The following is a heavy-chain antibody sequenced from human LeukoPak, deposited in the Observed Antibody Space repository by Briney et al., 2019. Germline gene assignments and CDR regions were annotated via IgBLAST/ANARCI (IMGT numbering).Heavy chain of an antibody. CDR3: AKDLGVRYFDWLIPGSDY. CDR2: ISYDGSNK. CDR1: GFTFIGYP. V-gene: IGHV3-30*04. D-gene: IGHD3-9*01. J-gene: IGHJ4*02. Sequence: GGSLRLSCAASGFTFIGYPMHWVRQAPGKGLEWVAVISYDGSNKYYADSVKGRFTISRDNSKNTLYLQMNSLRAEDTAVYYCAKDLGVRYFDWLIPGSDYWGQGTLVTVSS.